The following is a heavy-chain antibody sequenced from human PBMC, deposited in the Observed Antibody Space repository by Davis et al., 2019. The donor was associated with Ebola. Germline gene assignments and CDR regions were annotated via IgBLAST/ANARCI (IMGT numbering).Heavy chain of an antibody. Sequence: GGSLRLSCAASGFTFSNYWMSWVRQAPGKGLEWVANINEDGSRKNYVDSVRGRFTMSRDNSKNTLSLQMNSLRVEDTAVYYCAKGEDYYGSGSYYNSLGIDYWGQGTLATVSS. CDR1: GFTFSNYW. CDR2: INEDGSRK. D-gene: IGHD3-10*01. V-gene: IGHV3-7*01. CDR3: AKGEDYYGSGSYYNSLGIDY. J-gene: IGHJ4*02.